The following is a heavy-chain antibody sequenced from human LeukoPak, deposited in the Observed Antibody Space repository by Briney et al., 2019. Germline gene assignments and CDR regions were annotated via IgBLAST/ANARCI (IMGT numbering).Heavy chain of an antibody. CDR2: IDPNDSDT. D-gene: IGHD3-10*01. J-gene: IGHJ4*02. Sequence: GGSLRISCQASGLHFPSLWISGVRQMPGKGLEWIGRIDPNDSDTKYRPAFQGDVTISDEKSNTNAYLQWSSLKASDSGMYYCAIHYDYGPWTLWGQGTLVTVSS. CDR1: GLHFPSLW. CDR3: AIHYDYGPWTL. V-gene: IGHV5-10-1*01.